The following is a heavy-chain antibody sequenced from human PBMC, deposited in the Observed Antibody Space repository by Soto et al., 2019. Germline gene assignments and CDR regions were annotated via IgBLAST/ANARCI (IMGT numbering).Heavy chain of an antibody. D-gene: IGHD1-7*01. CDR2: INPNSGGT. CDR3: ARDLSPAKLELPEYYYYYGMDV. V-gene: IGHV1-2*04. Sequence: GASVKVSCKASGYTFTGYYMHWVRQAPGQGLEWMGWINPNSGGTNYAQKFQGWVTMTRDTSISTAYMELSRLRSDDTAVYYCARDLSPAKLELPEYYYYYGMDVWGQGTTVTVSS. CDR1: GYTFTGYY. J-gene: IGHJ6*02.